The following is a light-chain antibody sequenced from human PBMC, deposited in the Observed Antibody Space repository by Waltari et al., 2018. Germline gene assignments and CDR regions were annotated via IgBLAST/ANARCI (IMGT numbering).Light chain of an antibody. CDR1: QNINSF. J-gene: IGKJ1*01. CDR3: QQSYSTWT. CDR2: AAS. V-gene: IGKV1-39*01. Sequence: DIQMTQSPSSLSASVGDRVTITCRASQNINSFLNWYQQKPGRAPKLLIYAASSFHSGVPSRFSGSGSGTEYTLTISSLQPEDFATYYCQQSYSTWTSGQGTKVEIK.